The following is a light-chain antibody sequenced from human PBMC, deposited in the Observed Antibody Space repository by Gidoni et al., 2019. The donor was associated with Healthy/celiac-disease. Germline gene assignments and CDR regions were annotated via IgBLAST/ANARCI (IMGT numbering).Light chain of an antibody. Sequence: EIVLKQSPGTLSLSPGERATLSRRASQSVSSSYLAWYQQKPGQAPRLLSYGASSRATGIPDRFSGSGSGTDFTLTISRLEPEDFAVYYCQQYGSSPAFGGGTKVEIK. CDR3: QQYGSSPA. CDR2: GAS. V-gene: IGKV3-20*01. CDR1: QSVSSSY. J-gene: IGKJ4*01.